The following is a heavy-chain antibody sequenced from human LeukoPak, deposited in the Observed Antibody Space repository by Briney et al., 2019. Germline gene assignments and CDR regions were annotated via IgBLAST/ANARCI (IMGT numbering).Heavy chain of an antibody. CDR2: ISAYNGNT. CDR1: GYTFTSYG. J-gene: IGHJ3*02. Sequence: ASVKVSCKASGYTFTSYGISWVRQAPGQGLEWMGWISAYNGNTNYAQKLQGRVTMTTDTSTSTAYMELRSLRSDDTAVYYCARDREYPNVHWAFDIWGQGTMVTVSS. V-gene: IGHV1-18*01. CDR3: ARDREYPNVHWAFDI. D-gene: IGHD2/OR15-2a*01.